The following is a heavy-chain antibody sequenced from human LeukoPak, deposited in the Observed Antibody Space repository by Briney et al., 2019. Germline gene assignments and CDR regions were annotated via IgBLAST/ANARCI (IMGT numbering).Heavy chain of an antibody. D-gene: IGHD5-18*01. CDR1: GFRFSDYT. V-gene: IGHV3-21*01. CDR3: AREQDLRGYSYGDFDY. J-gene: IGHJ4*02. Sequence: GGSLRLSCAASGFRFSDYTMNWVRHAPGKGLEWVSSISSSSSYIYYADSVKGRFTISRDNAKNSLYLQMNSLRAEDTAVYYCAREQDLRGYSYGDFDYWGQGTLVTVSS. CDR2: ISSSSSYI.